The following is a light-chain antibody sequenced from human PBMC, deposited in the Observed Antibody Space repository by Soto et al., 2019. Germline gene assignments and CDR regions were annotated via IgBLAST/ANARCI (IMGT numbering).Light chain of an antibody. CDR3: HQSYTIPRT. J-gene: IGKJ2*02. CDR2: VVA. V-gene: IGKV1-39*01. Sequence: DLQMTQSPSSLSASVGDTVTITCRASQSIGTLLNWYQQKPVEAPKILIYVVASLQSGVPSRFSGSGSGTDFTLTISGLLREAYATSFCHQSYTIPRTFGQGTKLAIK. CDR1: QSIGTL.